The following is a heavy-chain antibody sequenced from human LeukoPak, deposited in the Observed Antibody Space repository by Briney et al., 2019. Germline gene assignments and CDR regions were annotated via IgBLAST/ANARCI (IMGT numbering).Heavy chain of an antibody. CDR1: GFTFTSYS. CDR3: ARNLPAADY. D-gene: IGHD2-2*01. Sequence: GGSLRLSCSASGFTFTSYSMNWVRQAPGKGLEWVSSISNRGDYIYYADSVKGRFTISRDNAKNSLYLQMNSPRAEDTAVYYCARNLPAADYWGQGTLVTVSS. J-gene: IGHJ4*02. CDR2: ISNRGDYI. V-gene: IGHV3-21*01.